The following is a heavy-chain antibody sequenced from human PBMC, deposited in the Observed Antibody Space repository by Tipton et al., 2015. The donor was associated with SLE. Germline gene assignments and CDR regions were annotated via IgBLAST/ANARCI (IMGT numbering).Heavy chain of an antibody. CDR1: GGSISSNNW. V-gene: IGHV4-4*02. CDR3: VSELEYFDWLSLSDNHYYFDV. Sequence: TLSLTCAVSGGSISSNNWWSWVRQPPGKGLEWIGQIHHSAGTNYNPSLKSRVTISIDKSKNQLSLNLRSVTAADTAVYYCVSELEYFDWLSLSDNHYYFDVWGTGTTVTVSS. CDR2: IHHSAGT. J-gene: IGHJ6*03. D-gene: IGHD3-9*01.